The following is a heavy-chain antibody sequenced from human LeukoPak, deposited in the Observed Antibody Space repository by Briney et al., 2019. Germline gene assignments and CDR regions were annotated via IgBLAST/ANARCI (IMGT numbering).Heavy chain of an antibody. Sequence: KPSETLSLICTVSGGSISSSSYYWGWIRQPPGKGLEWIGSIYYSGSTYYNPSLKSRVTISVDTSKNQFSLKLSSVTAADTAVYYCARGVVVAAKDAFDIWGQGTMVTVSS. CDR2: IYYSGST. J-gene: IGHJ3*02. D-gene: IGHD2-15*01. CDR3: ARGVVVAAKDAFDI. V-gene: IGHV4-39*01. CDR1: GGSISSSSYY.